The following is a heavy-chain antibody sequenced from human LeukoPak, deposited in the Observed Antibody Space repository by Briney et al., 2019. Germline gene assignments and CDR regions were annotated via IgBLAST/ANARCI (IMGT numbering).Heavy chain of an antibody. CDR2: SCFTGSPT. CDR1: GFTISHHC. CDR3: ARGDIPYNNYFDY. Sequence: PGGSLRLSCTASGFTISHHCMNWIRQAPGKGLEWISYSCFTGSPTHYAESVKGRFTVSRDNSKNSLYLQMDSLRSDDTAFYYCARGDIPYNNYFDYWGQGALVTVSS. J-gene: IGHJ4*02. V-gene: IGHV3-11*01. D-gene: IGHD1-1*01.